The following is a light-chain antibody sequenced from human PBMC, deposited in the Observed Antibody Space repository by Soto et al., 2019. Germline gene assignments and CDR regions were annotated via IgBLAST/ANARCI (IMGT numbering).Light chain of an antibody. V-gene: IGKV3-15*01. J-gene: IGKJ4*01. CDR2: GAF. CDR3: QHYNNWHIT. CDR1: QSLSSN. Sequence: EIVMTQSPATLSVSPGERATLSCRASQSLSSNLAWYQQKPGQAPRLLIYGAFTRATGIPARFSGSGSGTEFTLPISSLQSEDFAVYYCQHYNNWHITFGGGTKVEIK.